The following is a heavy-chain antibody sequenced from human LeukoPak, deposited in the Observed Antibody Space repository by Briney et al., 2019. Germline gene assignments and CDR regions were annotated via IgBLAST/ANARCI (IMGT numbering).Heavy chain of an antibody. J-gene: IGHJ6*03. CDR3: ARLGSSSDDPDLIYYYYYMDV. V-gene: IGHV5-51*01. D-gene: IGHD6-13*01. CDR1: GYTFTSNW. CDR2: IYPGDSDT. Sequence: GESLKISCRGSGYTFTSNWIGWVRQMPGKGLEWMGIIYPGDSDTRYSPSFQGQVTISADKSISTAYLQWSSLKASDTAMYYCARLGSSSDDPDLIYYYYYMDVWGKGTTVTVSS.